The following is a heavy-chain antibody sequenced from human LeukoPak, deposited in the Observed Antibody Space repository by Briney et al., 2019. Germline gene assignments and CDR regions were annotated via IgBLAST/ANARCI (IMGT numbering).Heavy chain of an antibody. CDR3: ARGRVYGSGSYN. V-gene: IGHV4-59*08. CDR2: IYYSGST. J-gene: IGHJ4*02. Sequence: SETLSLTCTVSGGSISSYYWSWIRQPPGKGLEWIGYIYYSGSTNYNPSLKSRVTISVDTSKNQFSLRLSSVTAADTAIYYCARGRVYGSGSYNWGQGILVTVSS. CDR1: GGSISSYY. D-gene: IGHD3-10*01.